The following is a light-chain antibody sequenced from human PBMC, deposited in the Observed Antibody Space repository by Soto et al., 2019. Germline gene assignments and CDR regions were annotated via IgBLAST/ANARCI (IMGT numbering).Light chain of an antibody. CDR3: QQYYDYPPLI. V-gene: IGKV3-15*01. CDR1: RNINRK. Sequence: EIVMTQSPATLSVSPGERATLSCTASRNINRKLAWYQQEPGQAPRLLIPGASTRATGIPASFSGSGSGTEFTLTISSLQSEDFAVYYCQQYYDYPPLIFGGGTKVEIK. J-gene: IGKJ4*01. CDR2: GAS.